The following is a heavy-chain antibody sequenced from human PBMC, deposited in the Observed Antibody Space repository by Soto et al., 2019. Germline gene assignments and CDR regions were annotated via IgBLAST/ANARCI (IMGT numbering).Heavy chain of an antibody. CDR3: AKDSRIVVVTAPYDY. CDR2: ISYDGSNK. Sequence: QVQLVESGGGVVQPGRSLGLSCAASGFTFSSYGRHWVRQAPGKGLEWVAVISYDGSNKYYADSVKGRFTISRDNSKNTLYLQMNSLRAEDTAVYYCAKDSRIVVVTAPYDYWGQGTLVTVSS. J-gene: IGHJ4*02. D-gene: IGHD2-21*02. CDR1: GFTFSSYG. V-gene: IGHV3-30*18.